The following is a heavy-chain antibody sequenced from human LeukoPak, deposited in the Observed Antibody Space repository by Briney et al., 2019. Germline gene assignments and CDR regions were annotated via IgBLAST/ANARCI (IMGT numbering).Heavy chain of an antibody. CDR3: ARALYRQHIVVVNAKNYWYFDL. CDR1: GLTFSSYW. D-gene: IGHD2-21*01. Sequence: PGGPLRLSCAASGLTFSSYWMSWVRQAPGQGLAWVANIKHDGCEKYYVGSVKARFTISRDNAKNSLYLQMNRLRAEDTAVYDCARALYRQHIVVVNAKNYWYFDLWGRGTLVTVSS. CDR2: IKHDGCEK. J-gene: IGHJ2*01. V-gene: IGHV3-7*01.